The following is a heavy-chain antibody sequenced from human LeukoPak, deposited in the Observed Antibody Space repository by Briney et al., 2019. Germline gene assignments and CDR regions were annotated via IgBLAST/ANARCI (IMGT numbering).Heavy chain of an antibody. CDR1: GYTFTGYY. J-gene: IGHJ5*02. CDR2: INPNSGGT. V-gene: IGHV1-2*02. CDR3: ARGHPGSSWYNWFDP. D-gene: IGHD6-13*01. Sequence: ASVRVSCKASGYTFTGYYMHWVRQAPGQGLEWMGWINPNSGGTNYAQKLQGRVTMTTDTSTSTAYMELRSLRSDDTAVYYCARGHPGSSWYNWFDPWGQGTLVTVSS.